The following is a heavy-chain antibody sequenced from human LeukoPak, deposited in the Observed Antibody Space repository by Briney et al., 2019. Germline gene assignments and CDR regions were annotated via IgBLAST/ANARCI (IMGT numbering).Heavy chain of an antibody. J-gene: IGHJ6*02. V-gene: IGHV1-2*04. CDR2: INPNSGGT. CDR3: ARASGYSGYDPSFNQIYYYYYGMDV. Sequence: ASVKVSCKASGYTFTGYYMHWVRQAPGQGLEWMGWINPNSGGTNYAQKFQGWVTMTRDTSISTAYMELSRLRSDDTAVYYCARASGYSGYDPSFNQIYYYYYGMDVWGQGTTVTVSS. CDR1: GYTFTGYY. D-gene: IGHD5-12*01.